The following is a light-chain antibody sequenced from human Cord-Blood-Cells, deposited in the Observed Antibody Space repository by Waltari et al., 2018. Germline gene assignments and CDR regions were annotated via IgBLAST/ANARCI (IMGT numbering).Light chain of an antibody. J-gene: IGKJ2*01. CDR1: QSVSSSY. CDR2: GAS. CDR3: QQYGSSPPYT. Sequence: ELELRQTAGTLSLSPGVSGTLSCRASQSVSSSYLAWYQQKPGQAPRLLIYGASSRATGIPDRFSGSGSGTDFTLTISRLEPEDFAVYYCQQYGSSPPYTFGQGTKLEIK. V-gene: IGKV3-20*01.